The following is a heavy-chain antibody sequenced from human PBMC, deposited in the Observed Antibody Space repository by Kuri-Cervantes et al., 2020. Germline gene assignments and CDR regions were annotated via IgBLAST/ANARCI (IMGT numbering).Heavy chain of an antibody. Sequence: ASVKVSCKASGYTFTSYAMHWVRQAPGQRLEWMGWINAGNGNTKYSQKFQGRVTITRDTSASTAYMELSSLRSEDTAVYYCARLVTHYYYMDVWGKGTTVTVSS. D-gene: IGHD4-23*01. CDR3: ARLVTHYYYMDV. CDR2: INAGNGNT. CDR1: GYTFTSYA. V-gene: IGHV1-3*01. J-gene: IGHJ6*03.